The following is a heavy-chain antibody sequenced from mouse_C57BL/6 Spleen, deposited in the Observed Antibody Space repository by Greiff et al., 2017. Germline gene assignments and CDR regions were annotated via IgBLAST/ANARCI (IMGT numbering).Heavy chain of an antibody. V-gene: IGHV1-80*01. D-gene: IGHD1-1*01. J-gene: IGHJ2*01. CDR1: GYAFSSYW. CDR2: IYPGDGDT. Sequence: VQLVESGAELVKPGASVKISCKASGYAFSSYWMNWVKQRPGKGLEWIGQIYPGDGDTNYNGKFKGKATLTADKSSSTAYMQLSSLTSEDSAVYFCARNYGSSYRYYFDYWGQGTTLTVSS. CDR3: ARNYGSSYRYYFDY.